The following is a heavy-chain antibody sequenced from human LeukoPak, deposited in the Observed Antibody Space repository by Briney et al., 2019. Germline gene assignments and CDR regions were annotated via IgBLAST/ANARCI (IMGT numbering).Heavy chain of an antibody. CDR1: GGSFSGYY. D-gene: IGHD3-10*01. CDR2: INHSGST. CDR3: ARVRGRGVIAYYYYGMDV. Sequence: PSETLSLTCAVYGGSFSGYYWSWIRQPPGKGLEWIGEINHSGSTNYNPSLKSRVTISVDTSKNQFSLKLSSVTAADTAVYYCARVRGRGVIAYYYYGMDVWGQGTTVTVSS. J-gene: IGHJ6*02. V-gene: IGHV4-34*01.